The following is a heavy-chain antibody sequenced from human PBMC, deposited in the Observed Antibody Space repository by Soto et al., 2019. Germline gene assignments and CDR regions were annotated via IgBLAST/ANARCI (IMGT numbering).Heavy chain of an antibody. Sequence: EVQLVESGGGLVKPGGSFSPSFAASGFTLTTPWINWVRKAPGKGLEWVGRIRSKTDGGTPDYAAPVKGRFTISRDDSKNTLYVQMNSLKTEDTAIYYCTTEKGYWGQGTLVTVSS. CDR3: TTEKGY. CDR2: IRSKTDGGTP. V-gene: IGHV3-15*07. CDR1: GFTLTTPW. J-gene: IGHJ4*02.